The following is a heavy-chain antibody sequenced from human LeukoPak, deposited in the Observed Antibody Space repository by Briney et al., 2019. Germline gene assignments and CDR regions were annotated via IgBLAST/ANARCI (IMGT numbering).Heavy chain of an antibody. CDR2: IYYSGST. CDR3: ARVAQDEDWYFDL. V-gene: IGHV4-59*08. J-gene: IGHJ2*01. D-gene: IGHD5-24*01. CDR1: GGSISSYY. Sequence: PSETLSLTCTVSGGSISSYYWSWIRQPPGKGLEWIGYIYYSGSTNYNPSLKSRVTISVDTSKNQFSLKLSSVTAADTAVYYCARVAQDEDWYFDLWGRGTLVTVSS.